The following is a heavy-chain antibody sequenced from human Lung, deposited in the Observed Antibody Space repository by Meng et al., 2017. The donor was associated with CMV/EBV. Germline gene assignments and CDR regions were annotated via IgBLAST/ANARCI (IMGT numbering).Heavy chain of an antibody. J-gene: IGHJ5*02. D-gene: IGHD3-3*01. CDR1: GGLISSYY. CDR3: AREVKGSYDFWSCYNWFDP. Sequence: SETLSLXCTPSGGLISSYYWTWIRQPPGKGLEGIGYIYYSGSTNYNPSLKSRVTISVDTSKNQFSLKLSSVTAADTAVYYCAREVKGSYDFWSCYNWFDPWGQGXLVTVSS. CDR2: IYYSGST. V-gene: IGHV4-59*01.